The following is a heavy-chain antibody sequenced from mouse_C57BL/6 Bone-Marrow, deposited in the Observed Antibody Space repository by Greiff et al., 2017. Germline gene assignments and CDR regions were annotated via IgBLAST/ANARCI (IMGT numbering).Heavy chain of an antibody. V-gene: IGHV1-72*01. D-gene: IGHD1-1*01. Sequence: QVQLQQPGAELVKPGASVKLSCKASGYTFTSYWMHWVKQRPGRGLEWIGRIDPNSGGTKYNEKFKSKDPLTVDKPSSTAYMQLSSLTSEDSAVYYCARGTTVVAGYYFDYWGQGTTLTVSS. CDR3: ARGTTVVAGYYFDY. CDR1: GYTFTSYW. CDR2: IDPNSGGT. J-gene: IGHJ2*01.